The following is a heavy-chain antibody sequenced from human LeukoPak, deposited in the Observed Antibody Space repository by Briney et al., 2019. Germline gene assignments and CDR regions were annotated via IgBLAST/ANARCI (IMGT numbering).Heavy chain of an antibody. CDR1: GFTFNSYW. J-gene: IGHJ4*02. CDR2: IRQDGSDK. CDR3: ARHSRGSPIDD. Sequence: GGSLRLSCAASGFTFNSYWMSWVRQAPEKGPEWLANIRQDGSDKQYVDSVKGRFTIPRDNAKNSLYLQMNSLSAEDTAVYYCARHSRGSPIDDWGQGTLVTVSS. V-gene: IGHV3-7*01. D-gene: IGHD2-15*01.